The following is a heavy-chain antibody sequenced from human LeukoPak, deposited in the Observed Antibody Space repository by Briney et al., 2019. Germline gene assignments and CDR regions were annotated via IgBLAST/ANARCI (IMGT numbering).Heavy chain of an antibody. Sequence: ASVKVSCKASGYTFTGYYMHWVRQAPGQGLEWMGWINPNSGGTNYAQKFQGRVTMTRDTSISTAYMELSRLRSEDTAVYYCARGKAYYYDSSGRYGMDVWGQGTTVTVSS. V-gene: IGHV1-2*02. CDR2: INPNSGGT. J-gene: IGHJ6*02. CDR1: GYTFTGYY. D-gene: IGHD3-22*01. CDR3: ARGKAYYYDSSGRYGMDV.